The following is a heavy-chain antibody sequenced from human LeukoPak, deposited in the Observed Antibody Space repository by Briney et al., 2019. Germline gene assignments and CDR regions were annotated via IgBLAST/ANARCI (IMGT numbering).Heavy chain of an antibody. J-gene: IGHJ6*02. CDR1: GGSISSYY. V-gene: IGHV4-59*01. CDR2: IYYSGST. D-gene: IGHD3-10*01. Sequence: SETLSLTCTVSGGSISSYYWSWIRQPPGKGLEWIGYIYYSGSTNYNPSLKSRVTISIDTSKNQFSLKLNSVTAADTVVYYCARFGVYDYGSGSYPDYYGMDVWGQGTTVTVSS. CDR3: ARFGVYDYGSGSYPDYYGMDV.